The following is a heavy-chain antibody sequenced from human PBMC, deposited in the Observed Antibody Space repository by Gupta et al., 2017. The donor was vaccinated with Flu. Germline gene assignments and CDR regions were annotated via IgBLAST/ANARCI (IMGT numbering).Heavy chain of an antibody. J-gene: IGHJ4*02. CDR2: ISSSGSTI. CDR3: ARFVAHDYGGNSFDY. V-gene: IGHV3-48*03. CDR1: GFTFSSYE. D-gene: IGHD4-23*01. Sequence: EVQLVESGGGLVQPGGSLRLSCAASGFTFSSYEMNWVRQAPGKGLEWVSYISSSGSTIYYADSVKGRFTISRDNAKNSLYLQMNSLRAEDTAVYYCARFVAHDYGGNSFDYWGQGTLVTVSS.